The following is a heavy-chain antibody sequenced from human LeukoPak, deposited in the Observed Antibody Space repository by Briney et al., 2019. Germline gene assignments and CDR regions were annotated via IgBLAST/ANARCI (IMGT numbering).Heavy chain of an antibody. CDR3: AMGDYYYMDV. J-gene: IGHJ6*03. CDR2: IYYSGST. V-gene: IGHV4-59*12. Sequence: TSETLSLTCTVSGGSISSYYWSWIRQPPGKGLEWIGYIYYSGSTNYNPSLKSRVTISVDTSKNQFSLKLSSVTAADTAVYYCAMGDYYYMDVWGKGTTVTVSS. D-gene: IGHD3-16*01. CDR1: GGSISSYY.